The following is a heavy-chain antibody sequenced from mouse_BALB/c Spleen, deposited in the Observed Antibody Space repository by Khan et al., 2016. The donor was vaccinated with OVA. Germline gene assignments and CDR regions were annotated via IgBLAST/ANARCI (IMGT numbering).Heavy chain of an antibody. CDR3: ARGSGKSRFAY. Sequence: QVQLQQSGAELVRPGVSVKISCKGSAYTFTDYAMHWVKQSHAKSLEWIGVISSYYGDATYNQKFKGKATMTVDKSSSTAYMELDRLTSEESAICYCARGSGKSRFAYWGQGTLVSVSA. CDR1: AYTFTDYA. D-gene: IGHD1-3*01. J-gene: IGHJ3*01. V-gene: IGHV1S137*01. CDR2: ISSYYGDA.